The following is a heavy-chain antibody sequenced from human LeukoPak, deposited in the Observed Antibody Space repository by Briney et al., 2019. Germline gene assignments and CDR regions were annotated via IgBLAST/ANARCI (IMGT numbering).Heavy chain of an antibody. Sequence: SETLSLTCAVYGGSFSGYYWSWIRQPPGKGLEWIGEINHSGSTNYNPSLKSRVTISVDTSKSQFSLKLSSVTAADTAVYYCARGRGRYCSTTSCHPGAFDIWGQGTMVTVSS. CDR1: GGSFSGYY. V-gene: IGHV4-34*01. CDR2: INHSGST. J-gene: IGHJ3*02. D-gene: IGHD2-2*01. CDR3: ARGRGRYCSTTSCHPGAFDI.